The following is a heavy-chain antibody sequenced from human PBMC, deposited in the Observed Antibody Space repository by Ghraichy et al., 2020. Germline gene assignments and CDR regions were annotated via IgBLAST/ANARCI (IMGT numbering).Heavy chain of an antibody. CDR2: IFYGGNT. CDR3: ARRGSRDSGAYHRSFDY. V-gene: IGHV4-39*01. CDR1: GGSISGSSSN. J-gene: IGHJ4*02. D-gene: IGHD3-22*01. Sequence: SETLSLTCTVSGGSISGSSSNWGWIRKPPGKGLEWIGNIFYGGNTYYNPSLKSRVTISVDTSKNQFSLKLSSVTAADTAVYYCARRGSRDSGAYHRSFDYWGQGTLVTFSS.